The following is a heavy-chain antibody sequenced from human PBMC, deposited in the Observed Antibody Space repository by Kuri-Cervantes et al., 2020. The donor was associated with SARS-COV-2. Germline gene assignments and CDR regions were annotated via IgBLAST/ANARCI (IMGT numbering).Heavy chain of an antibody. V-gene: IGHV3-23*01. CDR3: AKSLAYCGRGCYWAFDY. Sequence: GESLKISCKGSGFMFMNYDMGWVRQAPGRGLEWVSIISGSGTGTYFADSVKGRFTMSRDNYKNTVFLPMNSLTADDTAVYYCAKSLAYCGRGCYWAFDYWGQGALVTVSS. D-gene: IGHD2-21*02. CDR1: GFMFMNYD. CDR2: ISGSGTGT. J-gene: IGHJ4*02.